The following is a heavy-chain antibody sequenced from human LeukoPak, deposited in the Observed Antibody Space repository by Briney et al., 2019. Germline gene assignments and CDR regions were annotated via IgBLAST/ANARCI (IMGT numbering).Heavy chain of an antibody. J-gene: IGHJ4*02. V-gene: IGHV3-23*01. Sequence: GGSLRLSCAASGFTFSSYAMSWVRQTPGKGLEWVSGLSDSGGSTYYADSVKGRFTISRDNSKNTLYLQMNSLRAEDTAVYYCAKAYYSDCWGQGTLVTVSS. CDR1: GFTFSSYA. CDR3: AKAYYSDC. D-gene: IGHD3-16*01. CDR2: LSDSGGST.